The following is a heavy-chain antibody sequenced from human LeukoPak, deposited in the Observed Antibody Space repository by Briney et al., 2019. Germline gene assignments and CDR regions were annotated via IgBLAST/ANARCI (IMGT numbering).Heavy chain of an antibody. CDR1: GGSISSGDYY. V-gene: IGHV4-30-4*01. J-gene: IGHJ4*02. Sequence: SQTLSLTCTVSGGSISSGDYYWSWIRQPPGKGLEWIGYIYYSGSTYYNPSLQSRVIISVDTSKNQFSLKLTSVPAADTAVYYCARALYSMTTVTTEYWFDYWGQGTLVTVSS. CDR3: ARALYSMTTVTTEYWFDY. CDR2: IYYSGST. D-gene: IGHD4-17*01.